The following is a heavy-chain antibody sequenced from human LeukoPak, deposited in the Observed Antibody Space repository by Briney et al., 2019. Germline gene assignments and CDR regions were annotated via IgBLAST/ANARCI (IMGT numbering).Heavy chain of an antibody. CDR1: GFIFSSYA. D-gene: IGHD4-23*01. V-gene: IGHV3-23*01. J-gene: IGHJ4*02. CDR2: ISGSGGST. CDR3: AKRDGGNRFDY. Sequence: GGSLRLSCAASGFIFSSYAMSWVRQAPGKGLEWVSTISGSGGSTYYADSVEGRFTISRDNSKNTLYLQMNSLRAEDTAVYYCAKRDGGNRFDYWAREPWSPSPQ.